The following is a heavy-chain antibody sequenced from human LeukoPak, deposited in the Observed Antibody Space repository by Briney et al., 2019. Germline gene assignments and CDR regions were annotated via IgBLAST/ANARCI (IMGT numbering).Heavy chain of an antibody. Sequence: PSETLSLTCSVYGVSLSDCYWSGIRQPPGKGLEWIGEINHNGGTKYNPSLKGRVTISVDTSENQFSLNLRSVTAADTAVYYCARIRCGRSSAICYNHWGQGTLVTVSS. CDR1: GVSLSDCY. V-gene: IGHV4-34*01. J-gene: IGHJ5*02. CDR3: ARIRCGRSSAICYNH. CDR2: INHNGGT. D-gene: IGHD2-2*02.